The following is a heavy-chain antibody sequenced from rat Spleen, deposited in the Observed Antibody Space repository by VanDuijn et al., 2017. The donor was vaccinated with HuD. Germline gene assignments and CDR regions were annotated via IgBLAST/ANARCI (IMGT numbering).Heavy chain of an antibody. Sequence: EVQLQESGPGLVKPSQSLSLTCSVTVYSITSSYRWSWIRKFPGNKLEWMGYINSAGSTNYNPSLKSRIPITRDTSKNQFFLQVNSVTTEDTATYYCARAYYDGTYYDHWGQGVMVTVSS. CDR2: INSAGST. CDR1: VYSITSSYR. CDR3: ARAYYDGTYYDH. J-gene: IGHJ2*01. D-gene: IGHD1-12*02. V-gene: IGHV3-3*01.